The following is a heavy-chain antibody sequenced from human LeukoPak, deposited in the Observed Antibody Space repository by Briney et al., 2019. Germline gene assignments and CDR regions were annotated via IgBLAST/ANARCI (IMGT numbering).Heavy chain of an antibody. CDR3: ARESSSWHIADY. D-gene: IGHD6-13*01. V-gene: IGHV1-2*06. Sequence: GASVKVSCKASGYTFTGYYMHWVRQAPGQGLEWMGRINPNSGGTNYAQKFEGRVTLTRDTSISTAYMELSRLRSDDTAMYYCARESSSWHIADYWGQGTLVTVSS. J-gene: IGHJ4*02. CDR1: GYTFTGYY. CDR2: INPNSGGT.